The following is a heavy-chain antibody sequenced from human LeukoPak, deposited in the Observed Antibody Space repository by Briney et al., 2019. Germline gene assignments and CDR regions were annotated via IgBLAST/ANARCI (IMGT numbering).Heavy chain of an antibody. CDR3: ARDPPYTERDYYYYYMDV. CDR2: INPNSGGT. D-gene: IGHD4-11*01. Sequence: GSVKVSCKASGYTFTGYYMHWVRQAPGQGLEWMGWINPNSGGTNYAQKFQGRVTMTRDTSISTAYMELSRLRSDDTAVYYCARDPPYTERDYYYYYMDVWGKGTTVTVSS. J-gene: IGHJ6*03. CDR1: GYTFTGYY. V-gene: IGHV1-2*02.